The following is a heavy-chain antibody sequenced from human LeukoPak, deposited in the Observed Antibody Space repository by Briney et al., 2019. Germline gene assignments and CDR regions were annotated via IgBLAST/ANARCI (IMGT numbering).Heavy chain of an antibody. V-gene: IGHV3-53*01. Sequence: GGSLRLSCAASGFTVSSNYMSWVRQAPGQGLEWVSVFYSGDSTYYADSVKGRFTISRDNTKNTLYLQMNSLRAEDTAVYYCARDRAAADPWGQGTLVTVSS. CDR2: FYSGDST. CDR3: ARDRAAADP. J-gene: IGHJ5*02. D-gene: IGHD6-13*01. CDR1: GFTVSSNY.